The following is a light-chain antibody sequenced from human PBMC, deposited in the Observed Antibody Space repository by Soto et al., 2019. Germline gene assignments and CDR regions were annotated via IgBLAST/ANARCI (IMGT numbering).Light chain of an antibody. J-gene: IGKJ5*01. CDR1: QSFRGL. CDR3: QQYKNWPPIT. CDR2: GAS. V-gene: IGKV3-15*01. Sequence: EIVMTQSPATLSVSPGERATLSCRASQSFRGLLAWYQQKPGQAPRLLIYGASTRATGIPARFSGSASGTEFTLTISGLQSEDFAVYYCQQYKNWPPITFGQGTRLEIK.